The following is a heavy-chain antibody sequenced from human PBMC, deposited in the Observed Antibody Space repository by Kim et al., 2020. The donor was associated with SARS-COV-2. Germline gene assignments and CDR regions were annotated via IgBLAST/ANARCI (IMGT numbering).Heavy chain of an antibody. J-gene: IGHJ4*02. V-gene: IGHV3-11*05. Sequence: YPDPVRAQFTHPRDNAKNTLYLQTTSLRAEDTAVYYCARVPTGTSHYFDYWGQGTLVTVSS. D-gene: IGHD1-1*01. CDR3: ARVPTGTSHYFDY.